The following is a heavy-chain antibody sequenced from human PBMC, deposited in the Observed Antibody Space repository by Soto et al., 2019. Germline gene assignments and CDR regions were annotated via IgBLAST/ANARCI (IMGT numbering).Heavy chain of an antibody. Sequence: QVQLVQSGAEEKKPGASVKVSCKASGYTFTGYAMHWVRQAPGQRLEWMGWINAGNGNTKYSQKFQGRVTITRDTSASTAYMELSSLRSEDTAVFYCASAVAVPADFDYWGQGTLVTVSS. CDR1: GYTFTGYA. J-gene: IGHJ4*02. CDR2: INAGNGNT. CDR3: ASAVAVPADFDY. D-gene: IGHD6-19*01. V-gene: IGHV1-3*05.